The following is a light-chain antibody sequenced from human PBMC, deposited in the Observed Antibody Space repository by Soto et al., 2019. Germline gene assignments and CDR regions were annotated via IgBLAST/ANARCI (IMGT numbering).Light chain of an antibody. Sequence: AIRMTQSPSSFSASTGDRVTITCRASQDISTYLAWYQQKPGKAPKLLIYAASTLQSGVPSRLSGNGSGTEFTLTIRSLQSDDFATYYCQQYYSYLWTFGQGTKVEIK. CDR2: AAS. CDR1: QDISTY. CDR3: QQYYSYLWT. V-gene: IGKV1-8*01. J-gene: IGKJ1*01.